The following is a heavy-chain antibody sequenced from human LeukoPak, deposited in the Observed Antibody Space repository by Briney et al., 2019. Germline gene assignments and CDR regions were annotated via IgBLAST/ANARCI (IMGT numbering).Heavy chain of an antibody. V-gene: IGHV1-8*03. CDR3: ARTRGGYSYGSLYYYYYMDV. J-gene: IGHJ6*03. CDR1: GYTFTSYD. CDR2: MNPNSGNT. Sequence: ASVKVSCKASGYTFTSYDINWARQATGQGLEWMGWMNPNSGNTGYAQKFQGRVTITRNTSISTAYMELSSLRSEDTAVYYCARTRGGYSYGSLYYYYYMDVWGKGTTVTVSS. D-gene: IGHD5-18*01.